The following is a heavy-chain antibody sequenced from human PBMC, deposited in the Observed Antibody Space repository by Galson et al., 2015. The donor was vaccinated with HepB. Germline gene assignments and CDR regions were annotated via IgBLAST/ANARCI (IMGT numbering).Heavy chain of an antibody. J-gene: IGHJ4*02. CDR2: ISAYNGNT. CDR1: GYTFTSYG. D-gene: IGHD1-7*01. CDR3: ATARTRYYFDY. V-gene: IGHV1-18*01. Sequence: SVKVSCKASGYTFTSYGISWVRQAPGQGLEWMGWISAYNGNTNYAQKLQGRVTMTTDTSTGTAYMELRSLRSDDTAVYYCATARTRYYFDYWGQGTLVTVSS.